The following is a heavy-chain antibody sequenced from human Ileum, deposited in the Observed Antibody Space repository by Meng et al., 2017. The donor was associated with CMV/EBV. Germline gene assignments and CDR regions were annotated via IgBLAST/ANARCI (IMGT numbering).Heavy chain of an antibody. CDR1: GGTFSSYA. Sequence: CKASGGTFSSYAISWVRQAPGQGLEWMGGIIPIFGTANYAQKFQGRVTITTDESTSTAYMELSSLRSEDTAVYYCATLRLAGSRRFDPWGQGTLVTVSS. CDR2: IIPIFGTA. CDR3: ATLRLAGSRRFDP. D-gene: IGHD3-3*01. V-gene: IGHV1-69*05. J-gene: IGHJ5*02.